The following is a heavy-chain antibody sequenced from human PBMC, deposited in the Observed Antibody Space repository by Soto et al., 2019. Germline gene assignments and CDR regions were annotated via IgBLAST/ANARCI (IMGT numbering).Heavy chain of an antibody. CDR3: AKASPFIAVAAFDI. Sequence: PGGSLRLSWAASGFTFSNYAMSWVRQAPGKGLEWVAAISVSGGSTYYADSVKGRFTISRDNSKNTLYLQMNSLRAEDTAVYYCAKASPFIAVAAFDIWGQRTMVTVSS. CDR1: GFTFSNYA. CDR2: ISVSGGST. D-gene: IGHD6-19*01. V-gene: IGHV3-23*01. J-gene: IGHJ3*02.